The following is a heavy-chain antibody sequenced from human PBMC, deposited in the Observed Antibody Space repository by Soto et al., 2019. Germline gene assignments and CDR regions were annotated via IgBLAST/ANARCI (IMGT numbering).Heavy chain of an antibody. Sequence: EVQLVESGGGLVQPGRSLRLSCAASGFTFDDYAMHWVRQAPGKGLEWVSGISWNSGSIGYADSVQGRFTISRDNAKNSLYLQMNSLRAEDTALYYCAVGIAAAGTGDWGQGTLVTVSS. CDR3: AVGIAAAGTGD. V-gene: IGHV3-9*01. CDR2: ISWNSGSI. CDR1: GFTFDDYA. D-gene: IGHD6-13*01. J-gene: IGHJ4*02.